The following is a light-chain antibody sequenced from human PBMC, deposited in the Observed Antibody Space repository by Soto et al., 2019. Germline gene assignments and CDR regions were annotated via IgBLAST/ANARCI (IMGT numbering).Light chain of an antibody. J-gene: IGKJ2*01. CDR3: QQYYSTPQT. V-gene: IGKV4-1*01. CDR2: WAS. Sequence: DIVMTQSPDSLAVSLGERATINCKSSQSVLYSSNSKNYLAWYQQKPGQPPNLLIYWASTRKSGVPDRFSGSGSGTDFTLPISSLQAEDVAVYYCQQYYSTPQTFGQGTRLEIK. CDR1: QSVLYSSNSKNY.